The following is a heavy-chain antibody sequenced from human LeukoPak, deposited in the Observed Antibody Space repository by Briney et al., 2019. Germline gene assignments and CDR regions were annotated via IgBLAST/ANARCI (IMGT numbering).Heavy chain of an antibody. CDR2: INPNRGGT. CDR1: GYTFTGYY. D-gene: IGHD1-26*01. V-gene: IGHV1-2*02. CDR3: ARDRALSGSYLYYFDY. Sequence: ASVKVSCKASGYTFTGYYMHWVRQAPGQGLEWMGWINPNRGGTNYAQKFRGRVTMTRDTSISTAYMELSRLRSDDTAVYYCARDRALSGSYLYYFDYWGQGTLVTVSS. J-gene: IGHJ4*02.